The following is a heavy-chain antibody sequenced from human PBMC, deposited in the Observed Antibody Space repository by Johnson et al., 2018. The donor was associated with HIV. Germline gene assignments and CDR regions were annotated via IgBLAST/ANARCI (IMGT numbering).Heavy chain of an antibody. Sequence: QVQLVESGGGGVQPGRSLRLSCAASGFTFSSYGMPWVRQAPGKGLEWVEVIWYDGSNKYYADSVKGRFPISRDNSKNTLYLQMKSLRAEDTAVYYCAKGKHIVATTDAFDIWGQGTMVTVSS. CDR3: AKGKHIVATTDAFDI. CDR2: IWYDGSNK. D-gene: IGHD5-12*01. V-gene: IGHV3-33*06. CDR1: GFTFSSYG. J-gene: IGHJ3*02.